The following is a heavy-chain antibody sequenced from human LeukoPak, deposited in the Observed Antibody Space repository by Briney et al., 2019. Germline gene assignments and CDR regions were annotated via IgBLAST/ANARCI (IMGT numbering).Heavy chain of an antibody. Sequence: PGGSLRLSCAASGFTFSAFSMHWVRQAPGKGPEWVAVISDDGNHKLYTDFVEGRFTISRDNSKNTLYLQMNSLRPEDTAMYYCARDVGYCGGGSCYYYYSDYWGQGTLVTVSS. V-gene: IGHV3-30*04. D-gene: IGHD2-15*01. CDR3: ARDVGYCGGGSCYYYYSDY. CDR2: ISDDGNHK. CDR1: GFTFSAFS. J-gene: IGHJ4*02.